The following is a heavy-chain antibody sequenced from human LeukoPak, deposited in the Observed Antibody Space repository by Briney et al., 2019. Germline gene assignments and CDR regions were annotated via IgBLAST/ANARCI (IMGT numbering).Heavy chain of an antibody. D-gene: IGHD6-13*01. Sequence: GTSVKVSCKASGFTFTTRSAVQWVRQARGQRLEWIGWIVVGSDNTNYAQKFQERVTITRDMSTSTAYMELSSLRSEDTAVYYCAAPYSSTWFDYWGQGILVTVSS. CDR2: IVVGSDNT. CDR1: GFTFTTRSA. CDR3: AAPYSSTWFDY. V-gene: IGHV1-58*01. J-gene: IGHJ4*02.